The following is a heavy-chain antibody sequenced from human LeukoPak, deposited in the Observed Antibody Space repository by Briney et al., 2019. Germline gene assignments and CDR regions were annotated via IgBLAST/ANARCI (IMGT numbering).Heavy chain of an antibody. V-gene: IGHV4-30-2*01. CDR2: IYHSGST. J-gene: IGHJ4*02. CDR3: ARTQLSGIAAAGAFDY. D-gene: IGHD6-13*01. CDR1: GGSLGSGGYS. Sequence: SQTLSLTCAVSGGSLGSGGYSWSWIRQPPGEGLGWIGYIYHSGSTYYNPSLKSRVTISVDRSKNQFSLKLSSVTAADTAVYYCARTQLSGIAAAGAFDYWGQGTLVTVSS.